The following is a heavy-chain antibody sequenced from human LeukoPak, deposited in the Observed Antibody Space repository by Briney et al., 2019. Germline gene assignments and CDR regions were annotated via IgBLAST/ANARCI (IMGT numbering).Heavy chain of an antibody. CDR2: IYYSGST. V-gene: IGHV4-59*12. D-gene: IGHD6-6*01. Sequence: SETLSLTCTVSGGSISSYYWSWIRQPPGKGLEWIGYIYYSGSTNYNPSLKSRVTISVDTSKNQFSLKLSSVTAADTAVYYCARREYSSSSALDYWGQGTLVTVSS. J-gene: IGHJ4*02. CDR3: ARREYSSSSALDY. CDR1: GGSISSYY.